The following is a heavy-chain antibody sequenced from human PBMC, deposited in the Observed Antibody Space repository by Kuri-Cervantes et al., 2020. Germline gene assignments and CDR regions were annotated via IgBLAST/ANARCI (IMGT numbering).Heavy chain of an antibody. Sequence: SVKVSCKVSGYTLTELSMHWVRQAPGKGLEWMGGIIPIFGTANYAQKFQGRVAITTDESTSTAYMELSSLRSEDTAVYYCARVGCAGGSCYSNDWWGQGTLVTVSS. V-gene: IGHV1-69*05. CDR1: GYTLTELS. J-gene: IGHJ4*02. CDR2: IIPIFGTA. CDR3: ARVGCAGGSCYSNDW. D-gene: IGHD2-15*01.